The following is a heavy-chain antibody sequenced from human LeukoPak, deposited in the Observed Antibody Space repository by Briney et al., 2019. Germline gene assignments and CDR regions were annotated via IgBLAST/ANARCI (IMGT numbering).Heavy chain of an antibody. Sequence: GGSLRLSCAASGFTFGSYVMHWVRQAPGKGLEWVAVISYDGSNKYYADSVKGRFTISRDNSKNTLYLQMNSLRAEDTAVYYCAREALPPGIAAAGTDWFDPWGQGTLVTVSS. V-gene: IGHV3-30*14. D-gene: IGHD6-13*01. CDR3: AREALPPGIAAAGTDWFDP. J-gene: IGHJ5*02. CDR1: GFTFGSYV. CDR2: ISYDGSNK.